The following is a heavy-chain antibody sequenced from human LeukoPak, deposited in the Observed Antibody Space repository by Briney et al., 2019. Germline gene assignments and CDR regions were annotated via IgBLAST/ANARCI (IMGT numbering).Heavy chain of an antibody. CDR2: ISSSSSTI. Sequence: GGSLRLSCAASGFTFSSYSMNWVRQAPGKGLEWVSSISSSSSTIYYADSVKGRFTISRDNAKNSLYLQMNSLRAEDTAVYYCARVEGYSYGYGDYWGQGTLVTVSS. J-gene: IGHJ4*02. CDR3: ARVEGYSYGYGDY. CDR1: GFTFSSYS. V-gene: IGHV3-48*04. D-gene: IGHD5-18*01.